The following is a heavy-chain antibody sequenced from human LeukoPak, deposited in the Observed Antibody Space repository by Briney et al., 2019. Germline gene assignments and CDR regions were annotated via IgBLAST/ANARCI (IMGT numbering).Heavy chain of an antibody. CDR2: INWNGGST. D-gene: IGHD3-22*01. CDR1: GFTFDDYG. J-gene: IGHJ4*02. CDR3: ARLRRNSDRSDFFYYYDH. Sequence: PGGSLRLSCAASGFTFDDYGMSWVRQAPGKGLEWVSGINWNGGSTGYADSVKGRFTISRDNAKNSLFLQMNSLRAEDTAVYYCARLRRNSDRSDFFYYYDHWGQGTLVTVSS. V-gene: IGHV3-20*04.